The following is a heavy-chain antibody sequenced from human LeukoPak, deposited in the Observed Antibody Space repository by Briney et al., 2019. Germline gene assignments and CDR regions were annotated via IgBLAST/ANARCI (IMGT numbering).Heavy chain of an antibody. J-gene: IGHJ4*02. CDR1: GGSFCGYY. D-gene: IGHD4-11*01. CDR2: TNHSGRT. Sequence: SETLSLTCAVHGGSFCGYYWSWIRQPPGKGLEWIGETNHSGRTNYNPSLKSRVTISVDTSKNQFSLKLSSVTAADTAVYYCARDGTVTTNEHFFYFDYWGQGTLVTVSS. V-gene: IGHV4-34*01. CDR3: ARDGTVTTNEHFFYFDY.